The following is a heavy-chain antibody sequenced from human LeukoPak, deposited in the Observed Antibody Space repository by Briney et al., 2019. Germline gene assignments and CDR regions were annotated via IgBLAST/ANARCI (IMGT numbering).Heavy chain of an antibody. D-gene: IGHD6-13*01. CDR3: ARTRSQGVAAQYFDY. J-gene: IGHJ4*02. CDR2: IYYSGST. Sequence: SETLSLTCTVSGGSISSYSWGWIRQPPGKGLESIGYIYYSGSTNYNPSLKSRVTISVDTSKNQFSLKLGSVTAADTAVYYCARTRSQGVAAQYFDYWGQGTLVTVSS. V-gene: IGHV4-59*12. CDR1: GGSISSYS.